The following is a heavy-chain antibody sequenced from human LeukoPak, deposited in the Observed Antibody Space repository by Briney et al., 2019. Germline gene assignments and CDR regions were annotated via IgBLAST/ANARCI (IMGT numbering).Heavy chain of an antibody. J-gene: IGHJ4*02. CDR2: ISSSTSYI. D-gene: IGHD2-15*01. CDR3: ARDSDVHCSGGSCTNFDY. Sequence: PGGSLRLSCVASGFTFSSYSMNWVRQAPGKGLEWVSSISSSTSYIYYADSVKGRFTISRDNAKKSLYLQMNSLRAEDTAIYCCARDSDVHCSGGSCTNFDYWGQGTLVTVSS. CDR1: GFTFSSYS. V-gene: IGHV3-21*01.